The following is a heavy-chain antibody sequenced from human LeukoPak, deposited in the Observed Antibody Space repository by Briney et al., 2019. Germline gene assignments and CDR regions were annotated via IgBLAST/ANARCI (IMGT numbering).Heavy chain of an antibody. Sequence: SETLSLTCAVYGGSFSGYYWSWIRQPPGKGLEWIGEINHSGSTNYNPSLKSRVTISVDTSKNQFSLKLSSVTAADTAVYYCARGHLLLWFGELLYSNYYYMDVWGKGTTVTISS. D-gene: IGHD3-10*01. CDR3: ARGHLLLWFGELLYSNYYYMDV. J-gene: IGHJ6*03. V-gene: IGHV4-34*01. CDR1: GGSFSGYY. CDR2: INHSGST.